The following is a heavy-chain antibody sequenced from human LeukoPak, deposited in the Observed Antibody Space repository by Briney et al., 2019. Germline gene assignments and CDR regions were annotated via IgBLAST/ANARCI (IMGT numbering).Heavy chain of an antibody. V-gene: IGHV4-34*01. CDR2: INHSGST. D-gene: IGHD3-10*01. CDR3: VRARRTMVRGGYAFDI. J-gene: IGHJ3*02. Sequence: SETLSLTCAVYGGSFSGYYWSWIRQPPGKGLEWIGEINHSGSTNYNPSLKSRVTISVDTSKNQFSLKLSSVTAADTAVYYCVRARRTMVRGGYAFDIWGQGTMVTVSS. CDR1: GGSFSGYY.